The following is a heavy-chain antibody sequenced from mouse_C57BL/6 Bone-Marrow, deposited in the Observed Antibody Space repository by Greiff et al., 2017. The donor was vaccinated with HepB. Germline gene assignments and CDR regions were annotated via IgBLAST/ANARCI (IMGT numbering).Heavy chain of an antibody. CDR2: ISYNGSN. Sequence: EVQVVESGPGLVKPSQSLSLTCSVTGYSITSGYYWNWIRQFPGNKLEWMGYISYNGSNNYNPSLKNRISITRDTSKNQFFLKLNSVTTEDTATYYCARSPYYSNYEFDYWGQGTTLTVSS. CDR3: ARSPYYSNYEFDY. J-gene: IGHJ2*01. CDR1: GYSITSGYY. V-gene: IGHV3-6*01. D-gene: IGHD2-5*01.